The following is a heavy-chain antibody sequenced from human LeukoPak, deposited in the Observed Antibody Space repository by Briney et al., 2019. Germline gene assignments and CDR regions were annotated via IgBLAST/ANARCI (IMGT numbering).Heavy chain of an antibody. D-gene: IGHD3-10*01. Sequence: ASVKVSCKASGYTFTSYDINWVRQATGQGLEWMGWKNPNSGNTGYAQKFQGRVTITRNTSISTAYMELSSLRSEDTAVYYCVYGSGSYHRYWGQGTLVTVSS. V-gene: IGHV1-8*03. CDR3: VYGSGSYHRY. CDR2: KNPNSGNT. J-gene: IGHJ4*02. CDR1: GYTFTSYD.